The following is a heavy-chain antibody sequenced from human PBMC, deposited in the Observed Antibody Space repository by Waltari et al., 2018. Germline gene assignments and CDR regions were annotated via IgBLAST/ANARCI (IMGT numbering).Heavy chain of an antibody. CDR2: INTNPGNP. Sequence: QVQLVHSGSELKKPGASVKVSCKASGYTFTTYAINWWRQAHGQGLELMGWINTNPGNPTYAQDFTGRFVFSLDTSVSTAYLQINSLKGDDTAVYYCAREVVPAATIVVNWFDPWGQGTLVTVSS. J-gene: IGHJ5*02. CDR1: GYTFTTYA. V-gene: IGHV7-4-1*02. CDR3: AREVVPAATIVVNWFDP. D-gene: IGHD2-2*01.